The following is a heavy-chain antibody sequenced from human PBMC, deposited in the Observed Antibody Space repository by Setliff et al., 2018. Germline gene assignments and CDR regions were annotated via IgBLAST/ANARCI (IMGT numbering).Heavy chain of an antibody. CDR3: ARENGYCSGGACYFMFDY. CDR2: IHFSGTT. J-gene: IGHJ4*02. D-gene: IGHD2-15*01. V-gene: IGHV4-59*11. CDR1: DGSSSSHY. Sequence: PSETLSFTCTVSDGSSSSHYWSWIRQPPGKGLEWIGYIHFSGTTNYNPSLKSRVTLSLDTSKNQFSLELSSVTAADTAMYYCARENGYCSGGACYFMFDYWGQGTLVTVSS.